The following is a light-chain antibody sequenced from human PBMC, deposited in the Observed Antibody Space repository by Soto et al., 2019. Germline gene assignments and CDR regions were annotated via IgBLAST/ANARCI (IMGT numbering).Light chain of an antibody. J-gene: IGLJ2*01. V-gene: IGLV2-14*01. Sequence: QSALTQPASVSGSPGQSITISCTGTSSDVGAYNYVSWYQQHPGKAPKLMIYDVNNRPSGVSNRFSGSKSGNTASLTISGLLAEDEADYYCSSYTSSNNVIFGGGTKVTVL. CDR1: SSDVGAYNY. CDR2: DVN. CDR3: SSYTSSNNVI.